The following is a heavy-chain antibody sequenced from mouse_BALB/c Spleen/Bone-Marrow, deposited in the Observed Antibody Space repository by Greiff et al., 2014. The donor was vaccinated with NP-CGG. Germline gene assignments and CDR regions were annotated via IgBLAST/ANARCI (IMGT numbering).Heavy chain of an antibody. J-gene: IGHJ1*01. D-gene: IGHD1-1*01. Sequence: EVQLQQSGPELVKPGASVKISCKASGYSFTGYFMNWVMQSHGKSLEWIGRINPYNGDTFYNQKFKGKATLTVDKSSSTAHMELRSLASEDSAVYYCAREGGYYYDSSPYFDVWGAGTTVTVSS. V-gene: IGHV1-20*02. CDR1: GYSFTGYF. CDR2: INPYNGDT. CDR3: AREGGYYYDSSPYFDV.